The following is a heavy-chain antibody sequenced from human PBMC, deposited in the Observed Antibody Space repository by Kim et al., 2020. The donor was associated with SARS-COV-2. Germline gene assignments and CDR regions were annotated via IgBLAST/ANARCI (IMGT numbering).Heavy chain of an antibody. CDR2: ISYEGSKK. D-gene: IGHD3-3*02. Sequence: GGSLRLSCTVSGFTFNNYGMHWVRQAPGKGLEWVAFISYEGSKKQYLDSLKGRVTISRDFSKNTLYLQMNSLRAEDTAAYYCAKQGGIFALYTYYGMDVWGQGTTVTVSS. J-gene: IGHJ6*02. CDR3: AKQGGIFALYTYYGMDV. V-gene: IGHV3-30*18. CDR1: GFTFNNYG.